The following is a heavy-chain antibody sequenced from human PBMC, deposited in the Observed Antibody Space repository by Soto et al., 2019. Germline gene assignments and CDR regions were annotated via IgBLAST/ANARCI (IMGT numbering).Heavy chain of an antibody. Sequence: QVQLVESGGGVVQPGRSLRLSCAASGFTFSYHALNWVRQAPGKGLEWVAVISYDGDNKYIAEAMKGRFTIYRDNSKNTVSLQMNSLRAEDTAMYFCARGTTTSAFSAMDVWGQGTTVTVSS. CDR3: ARGTTTSAFSAMDV. CDR1: GFTFSYHA. J-gene: IGHJ6*02. D-gene: IGHD1-1*01. V-gene: IGHV3-30-3*01. CDR2: ISYDGDNK.